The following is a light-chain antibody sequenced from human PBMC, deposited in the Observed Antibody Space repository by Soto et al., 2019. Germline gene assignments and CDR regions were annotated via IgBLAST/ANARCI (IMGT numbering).Light chain of an antibody. CDR3: SSYTSSSTLYV. Sequence: QSALTQPASVSGSPRQSITISCTGASSDVGGYTYVSWYQQHPGKAPKLMIYEVNNRPSGGSNRFSGSKSGNTASLTISGLQAEDEDDYYCSSYTSSSTLYVFGTGTKVTVL. CDR2: EVN. J-gene: IGLJ1*01. V-gene: IGLV2-14*01. CDR1: SSDVGGYTY.